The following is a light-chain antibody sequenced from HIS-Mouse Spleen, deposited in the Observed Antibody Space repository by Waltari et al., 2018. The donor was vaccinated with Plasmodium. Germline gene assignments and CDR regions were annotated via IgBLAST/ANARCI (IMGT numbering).Light chain of an antibody. Sequence: AIQLTQSPSSLSASVGDRVTITCRASQGISSALAWYQQKPGKATKLLIYDASSLESGVPSRFSGSGSGTDVTLTISSLQPEDFATYYCQQFNSYPLTFGGGTKVEIK. CDR2: DAS. V-gene: IGKV1-13*02. CDR3: QQFNSYPLT. CDR1: QGISSA. J-gene: IGKJ4*01.